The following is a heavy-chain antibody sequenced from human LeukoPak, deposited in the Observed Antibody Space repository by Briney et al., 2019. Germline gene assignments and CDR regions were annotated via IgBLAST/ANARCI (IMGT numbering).Heavy chain of an antibody. CDR3: ARMGYYDSSGCYYPLDY. V-gene: IGHV1-2*04. D-gene: IGHD3-22*01. Sequence: ASVKVSCKASGYTFTGYYMHWVRQAPGQGLEWMGWINPNSGGTNYAQKFQGWVTMTRDTSISTAYMELSRLRSDDTAVYYCARMGYYDSSGCYYPLDYWGQGTLVTVSS. CDR1: GYTFTGYY. CDR2: INPNSGGT. J-gene: IGHJ4*02.